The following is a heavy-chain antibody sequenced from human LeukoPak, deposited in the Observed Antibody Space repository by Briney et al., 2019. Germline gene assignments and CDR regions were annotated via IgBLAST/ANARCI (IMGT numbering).Heavy chain of an antibody. CDR1: GFTFSSYW. J-gene: IGHJ6*04. Sequence: PGGSLRLSCAASGFTFSSYWMSWVRQAPGKGLEWVANIKQDGSEKYYVDSVKGRFTISRDNAKNSLYLQMNSLRAEDTAVYYCARDSSSQGIWHYYVWGKGTTVTVSS. CDR3: ARDSSSQGIWHYYV. CDR2: IKQDGSEK. V-gene: IGHV3-7*01. D-gene: IGHD1-7*01.